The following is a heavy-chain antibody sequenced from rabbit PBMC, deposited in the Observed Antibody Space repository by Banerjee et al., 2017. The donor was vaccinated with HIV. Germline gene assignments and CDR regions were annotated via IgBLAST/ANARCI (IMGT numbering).Heavy chain of an antibody. CDR1: GLDFSSNYW. CDR3: ARDSAGREDFNL. CDR2: IDVSKSGTV. Sequence: QEQLEESGGDLVKPGASLTLTCKASGLDFSSNYWICWVRQAPGKGLEWIACIDVSKSGTVYFASWAKGRFTISKTSSTTVTLQMTSLTAADTATYFCARDSAGREDFNLWGPGTLVTVS. J-gene: IGHJ4*01. V-gene: IGHV1S45*01. D-gene: IGHD4-2*01.